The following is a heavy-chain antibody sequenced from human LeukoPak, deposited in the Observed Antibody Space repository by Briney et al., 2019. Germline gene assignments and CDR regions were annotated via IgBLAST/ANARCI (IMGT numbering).Heavy chain of an antibody. V-gene: IGHV3-9*01. CDR3: AKSADTAMPTPFDY. Sequence: GGSLRLSCAASGFTFDDYAMHWVRQAPGKGLEWVSGISWNSGSIGYADSVKGRFTISRDNSKNTLYLQMNSLRAEDTAVYYCAKSADTAMPTPFDYWGQGTLVTVSS. J-gene: IGHJ4*02. CDR2: ISWNSGSI. D-gene: IGHD5-18*01. CDR1: GFTFDDYA.